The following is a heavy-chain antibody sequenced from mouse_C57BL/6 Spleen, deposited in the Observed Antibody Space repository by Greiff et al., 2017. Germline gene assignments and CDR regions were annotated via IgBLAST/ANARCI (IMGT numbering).Heavy chain of an antibody. CDR2: ICPGSGNT. CDR1: GYTFTDYY. D-gene: IGHD2-1*01. V-gene: IGHV1-84*01. CDR3: AREGYYGNYDFAY. Sequence: QVQLQQSGPELVKPGASVKISCKASGYTFTDYYINWVKQRPGQGLEWIGWICPGSGNTKYNEKFKGKATLTVDTAASTAYMQLSSLTSEDSAVYVCAREGYYGNYDFAYWGQGTLVTVSS. J-gene: IGHJ3*01.